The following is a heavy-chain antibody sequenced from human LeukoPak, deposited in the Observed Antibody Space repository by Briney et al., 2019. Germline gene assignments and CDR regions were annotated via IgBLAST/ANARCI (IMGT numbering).Heavy chain of an antibody. J-gene: IGHJ4*02. D-gene: IGHD2-15*01. V-gene: IGHV3-23*01. CDR3: AKVYCSGGSCCLDY. CDR1: GFTFSNYA. Sequence: GGSLRLSCAASGFTFSNYAMSWVRQAPGKGLEWVSSISPSGGSTYYADSVKGRFTISRDNSKNTLYLQMNSLRAEDTAVYYCAKVYCSGGSCCLDYWGQGTLVTVSS. CDR2: ISPSGGST.